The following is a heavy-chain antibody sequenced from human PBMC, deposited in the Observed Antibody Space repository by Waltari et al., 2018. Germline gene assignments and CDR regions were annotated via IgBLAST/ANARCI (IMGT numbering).Heavy chain of an antibody. D-gene: IGHD4-17*01. Sequence: EVQLVESGGGLVKPGGSLRLSCAASGFTFNTYSMNWVRQAPGKGLEWVSSISSSRTYIYYADSVKGRFTISRDNAKNSLNLQMNSLRAEDTAIYYCARERELGSYSWVTTKGGFDGWGQGTLVTVSS. J-gene: IGHJ4*02. CDR1: GFTFNTYS. CDR2: ISSSRTYI. V-gene: IGHV3-21*02. CDR3: ARERELGSYSWVTTKGGFDG.